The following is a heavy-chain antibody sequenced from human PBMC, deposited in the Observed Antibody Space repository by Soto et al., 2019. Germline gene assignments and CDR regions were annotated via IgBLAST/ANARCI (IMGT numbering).Heavy chain of an antibody. V-gene: IGHV3-74*01. CDR1: GFAFDSYW. CDR2: IDYDGTTT. D-gene: IGHD6-13*01. J-gene: IGHJ4*02. Sequence: LRLSCAASGFAFDSYWMHWVRQVPGEGPVWVSRIDYDGTTTTYADSVKGRFTISRDNAKNTLYLQMNSLRAEDTAVYYCARGPRPSSAGTGAYWGQGTLVTVSS. CDR3: ARGPRPSSAGTGAY.